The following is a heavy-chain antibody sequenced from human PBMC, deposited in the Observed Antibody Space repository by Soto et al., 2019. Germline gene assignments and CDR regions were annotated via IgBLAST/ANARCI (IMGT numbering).Heavy chain of an antibody. V-gene: IGHV3-33*01. CDR2: IWYDGSNK. D-gene: IGHD3-22*01. Sequence: VQLVESGGGLVKPGGSLRLSCAASGFTFSSYGMHWVRQAPGKGLEWVAVIWYDGSNKYYADSVKGRFTISRDNSKNTLYLQMNSLRAEDTAVYYCARDSLGYYDSSGYYYVFDYWGQGTLVTVSS. CDR1: GFTFSSYG. CDR3: ARDSLGYYDSSGYYYVFDY. J-gene: IGHJ4*02.